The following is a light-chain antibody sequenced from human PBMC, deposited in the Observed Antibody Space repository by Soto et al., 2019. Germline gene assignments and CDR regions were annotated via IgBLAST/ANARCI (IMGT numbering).Light chain of an antibody. CDR1: SDDIGANNY. CDR3: TSYTSASTLV. V-gene: IGLV2-14*01. CDR2: KAA. J-gene: IGLJ2*01. Sequence: QSVLTQPASVSGSPGQSITISCTGTSDDIGANNYVSWYQHHPGKAPKILIYKAANRPSGISHRFSGSKSGNTASLTISGLQAEDEADYFCTSYTSASTLVFGGGTKVTVL.